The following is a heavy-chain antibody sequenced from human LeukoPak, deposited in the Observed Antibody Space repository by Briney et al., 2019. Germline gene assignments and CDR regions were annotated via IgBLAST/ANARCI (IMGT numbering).Heavy chain of an antibody. CDR1: GFTFSSYA. CDR3: ARDGYQLGNYFDY. J-gene: IGHJ4*02. D-gene: IGHD7-27*01. Sequence: PXGSLRLSCAASGFTFSSYAMSWVRQAPGKGLEWVSAISGSGGSTYYADSVKGRFTISRDNSKNTLYLQMNSLRAEDTAVYYCARDGYQLGNYFDYWGQGTLVTVSS. V-gene: IGHV3-23*01. CDR2: ISGSGGST.